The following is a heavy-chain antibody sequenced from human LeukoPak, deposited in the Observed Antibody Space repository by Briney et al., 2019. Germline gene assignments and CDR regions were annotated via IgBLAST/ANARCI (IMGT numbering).Heavy chain of an antibody. V-gene: IGHV4-30-2*01. D-gene: IGHD6-13*01. J-gene: IGHJ3*02. CDR3: ARDQRQLVPGTFDI. Sequence: SQTLSLTCAVSGGSMSSVSNSWTWIRQPPGKGLEWIEYVYYSGSSYYNPSLESRVIISVDRSKNQFSLKVSSVTAADTAVYYCARDQRQLVPGTFDIWGQGIMVTVSS. CDR1: GGSMSSVSNS. CDR2: VYYSGSS.